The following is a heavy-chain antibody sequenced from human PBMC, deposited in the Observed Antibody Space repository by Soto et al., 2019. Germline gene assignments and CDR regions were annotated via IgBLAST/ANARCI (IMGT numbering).Heavy chain of an antibody. V-gene: IGHV3-23*01. CDR2: ISSSGGTI. Sequence: EVQLLESGGGLVQPGGSLRLSCAASGFTFSNYAMSWVRQAPGKGLEWLSSISSSGGTIYYADSVKGRFTISRDNSKNTLYLQVNSLRAEDTAIYFCAKDQVAARRYYYYGMDVWGQGTTVTVSS. D-gene: IGHD6-6*01. CDR1: GFTFSNYA. CDR3: AKDQVAARRYYYYGMDV. J-gene: IGHJ6*02.